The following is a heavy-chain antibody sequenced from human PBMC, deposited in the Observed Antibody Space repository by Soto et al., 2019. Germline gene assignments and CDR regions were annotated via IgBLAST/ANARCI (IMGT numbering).Heavy chain of an antibody. D-gene: IGHD2-8*01. CDR1: GSSLSDAKMG. V-gene: IGHV2-26*01. CDR3: EQIHREDKLTYGEYNYYYYGMDV. J-gene: IGHJ6*02. CDR2: IFSDDEK. Sequence: SGPTLVNPTETLTLTCTVSGSSLSDAKMGVSWIRQPPGRALEWLLHIFSDDEKSYSPSLKRRLTISKDTSKGQVVLTMTNMDTVDTATYYCEQIHREDKLTYGEYNYYYYGMDVWGQGTTVTVSS.